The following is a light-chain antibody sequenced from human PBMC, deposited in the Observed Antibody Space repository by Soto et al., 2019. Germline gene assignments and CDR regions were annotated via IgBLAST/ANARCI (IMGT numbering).Light chain of an antibody. CDR1: SSDVGAYNF. J-gene: IGLJ1*01. V-gene: IGLV2-14*01. Sequence: QSVLTQPASVSGSPGQSISISCTGTSSDVGAYNFVSWYQQHPDKAPKLVIFDVNNRPSGVSNRFSGSKSGNTASLTISGLRAVDAAVYHCTSYTSRRTSVFGTGRKVSVL. CDR3: TSYTSRRTSV. CDR2: DVN.